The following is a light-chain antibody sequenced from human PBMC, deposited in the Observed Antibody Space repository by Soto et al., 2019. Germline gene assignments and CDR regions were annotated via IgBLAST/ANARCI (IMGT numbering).Light chain of an antibody. Sequence: DVVMTQSPLSLPVTLGQPASISCRSSQSLVYSDGNTYLNWFQQRPGQSPRRLIYKVSNRDSGVPDRFSGSGSGTDFTLKISRVEADDVGIYYCMQGIHWPETFGQGTKVEIK. CDR1: QSLVYSDGNTY. V-gene: IGKV2-30*01. J-gene: IGKJ1*01. CDR2: KVS. CDR3: MQGIHWPET.